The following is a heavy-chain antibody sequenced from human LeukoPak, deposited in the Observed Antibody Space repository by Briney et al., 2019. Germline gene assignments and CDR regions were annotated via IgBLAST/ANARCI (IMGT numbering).Heavy chain of an antibody. J-gene: IGHJ4*02. CDR2: ISGRGVNT. V-gene: IGHV3-23*01. CDR3: AKGGYYYGSGSSDYFDY. Sequence: GGSLRLSCAASGFTFSSYAMSWVRQAPGKGLEWVSAISGRGVNTNYADSVKGRLTISRDNSKNTLYLQMNSLRAEDTAVYYCAKGGYYYGSGSSDYFDYWSQGTLVTVSS. D-gene: IGHD3-10*01. CDR1: GFTFSSYA.